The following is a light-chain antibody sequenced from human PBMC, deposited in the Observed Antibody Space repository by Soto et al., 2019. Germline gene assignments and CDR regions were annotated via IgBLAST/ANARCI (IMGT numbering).Light chain of an antibody. CDR2: GAS. CDR3: HQYNMWPPLI. CDR1: QSVRRN. Sequence: EIVMTQSPATLSVSPGESATVSCRASQSVRRNLAWYQQKPGQAPRLLIYGASTRATGIPARFSGSGSGTEFTLTISGLQSEDFAVYYCHQYNMWPPLIFGGGTKVEIK. V-gene: IGKV3-15*01. J-gene: IGKJ4*01.